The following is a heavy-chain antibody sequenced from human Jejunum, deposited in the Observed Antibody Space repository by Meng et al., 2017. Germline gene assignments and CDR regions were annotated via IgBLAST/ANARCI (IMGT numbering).Heavy chain of an antibody. D-gene: IGHD1-14*01. CDR2: IGSSGSNT. J-gene: IGHJ4*02. Sequence: EVQLVGAGGGLVQPGGSLRLSCAASGFSFSTYAMTWVRQAPGKGPECVSAIGSSGSNTYYADSVQGRFTITRDNSKNTLYLQMNTLRAEDTAVYYCARTYHLPQNWGQGTLVTVSS. CDR3: ARTYHLPQN. CDR1: GFSFSTYA. V-gene: IGHV3-23*04.